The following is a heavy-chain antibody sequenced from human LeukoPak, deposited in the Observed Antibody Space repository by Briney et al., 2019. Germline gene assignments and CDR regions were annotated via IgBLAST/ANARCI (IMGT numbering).Heavy chain of an antibody. D-gene: IGHD3-10*01. CDR3: AKGRITMVRGAIDY. CDR2: ISYDGSNK. Sequence: GRSLRLSCATSGFTFSYYGIHWVRQAPGKGLEWVAVISYDGSNKYYADSVKGRFTISRDNSKNTLYLQMNSLRAEDTAVYYCAKGRITMVRGAIDYWGQGTLVTVSS. V-gene: IGHV3-30*18. J-gene: IGHJ4*02. CDR1: GFTFSYYG.